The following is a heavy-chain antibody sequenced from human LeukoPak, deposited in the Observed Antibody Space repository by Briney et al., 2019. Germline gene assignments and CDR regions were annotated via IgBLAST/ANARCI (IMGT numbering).Heavy chain of an antibody. CDR2: ISYDGSNK. CDR3: AKDRSVVVAALDY. V-gene: IGHV3-30-3*01. CDR1: GFTFSSYA. Sequence: GRSLRLSCAASGFTFSSYAMHWVRQAPGKGLEWVAVISYDGSNKYYADSVRGRFTISRDNSKNTLYLQMNSLRAEDTAVYYCAKDRSVVVAALDYWGQGTLVTVSS. D-gene: IGHD2-15*01. J-gene: IGHJ4*02.